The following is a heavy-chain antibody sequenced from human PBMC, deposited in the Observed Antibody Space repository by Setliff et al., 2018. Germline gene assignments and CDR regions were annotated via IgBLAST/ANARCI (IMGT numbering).Heavy chain of an antibody. V-gene: IGHV4-59*01. CDR3: ARALRSPLGGTAFVPVHFDP. Sequence: SETLSLTCSVSGMSITSYYWSWIRQSPGRGLEWIGYIYYTGSTTYSPSLKSRVTISPDTFKNQFHLTVKSVTEADTAVYYCARALRSPLGGTAFVPVHFDPWGQGILVTVSS. CDR2: IYYTGST. CDR1: GMSITSYY. D-gene: IGHD3-16*01. J-gene: IGHJ5*02.